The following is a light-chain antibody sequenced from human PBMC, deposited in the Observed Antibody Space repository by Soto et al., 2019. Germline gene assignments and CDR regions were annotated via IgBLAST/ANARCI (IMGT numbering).Light chain of an antibody. V-gene: IGKV3-20*01. J-gene: IGKJ4*01. Sequence: EFVWAQSPGTRSLSPLEICTLSCSASQTVRNNYLAWYQQKPGQAPRLLIYDASSRATGIPDRFSGGGSGTDFTLTISRLEPEDFAVYYCQQFSSYPLTFGGGTKVDIK. CDR2: DAS. CDR3: QQFSSYPLT. CDR1: QTVRNNY.